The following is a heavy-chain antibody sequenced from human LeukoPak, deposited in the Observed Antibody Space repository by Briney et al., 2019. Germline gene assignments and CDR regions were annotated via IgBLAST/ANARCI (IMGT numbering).Heavy chain of an antibody. J-gene: IGHJ4*02. D-gene: IGHD3-22*01. CDR3: AKDFGPYYYDSSDYFDY. Sequence: GGSLRLSCAASGFTFSSYSMNWVRQAPGKGLEWVSAISGSGGSTYYADSVKGRFTISRDNSKNTLYLQMNSLRAEGTAVYYCAKDFGPYYYDSSDYFDYWGQGTLVTVSS. CDR1: GFTFSSYS. CDR2: ISGSGGST. V-gene: IGHV3-23*01.